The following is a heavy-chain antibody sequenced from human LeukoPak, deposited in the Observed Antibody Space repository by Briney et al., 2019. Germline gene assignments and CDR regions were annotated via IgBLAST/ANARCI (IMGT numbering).Heavy chain of an antibody. J-gene: IGHJ4*02. CDR2: IYTSGST. D-gene: IGHD3-9*01. Sequence: SQTLSLTCTVSGGSISNGSYYWSWIRQPAGKGLEWIGRIYTSGSTNYNPSLKSRVTISVDTSKNQFSLKLSSVTAADTAVYYCARGYFDWLSTYFDYWGQGTLVTVSS. CDR3: ARGYFDWLSTYFDY. V-gene: IGHV4-61*02. CDR1: GGSISNGSYY.